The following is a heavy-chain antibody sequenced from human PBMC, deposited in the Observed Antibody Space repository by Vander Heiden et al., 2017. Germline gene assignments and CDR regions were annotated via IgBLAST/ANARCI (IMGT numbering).Heavy chain of an antibody. D-gene: IGHD4-17*01. J-gene: IGHJ3*02. V-gene: IGHV3-72*01. CDR2: TRNKANSYTK. CDR1: GFTFIDHY. Sequence: EVQLVESGGGLVQPGGSLRLSCAASGFTFIDHYMDWVRQAPGKGLEWVGRTRNKANSYTKEYAAAVKGRFTISRDDSKNALYRQMKRMKTEETAVYYSAIGATPGEYYAFAIWGQGTMVTVSS. CDR3: AIGATPGEYYAFAI.